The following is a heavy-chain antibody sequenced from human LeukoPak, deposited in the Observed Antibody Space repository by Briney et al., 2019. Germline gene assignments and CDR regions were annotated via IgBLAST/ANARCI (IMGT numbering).Heavy chain of an antibody. Sequence: ASVTVSCKSSGGTFSSYAISWVRQAPGQGLEWMGGIIPIFGTANYAQKFQGRVTITADKSTSTAYMELSSLRSEDTAVYYCARESLWFGECMDVWGKGTTVTVSS. D-gene: IGHD3-10*01. CDR1: GGTFSSYA. CDR3: ARESLWFGECMDV. V-gene: IGHV1-69*06. CDR2: IIPIFGTA. J-gene: IGHJ6*04.